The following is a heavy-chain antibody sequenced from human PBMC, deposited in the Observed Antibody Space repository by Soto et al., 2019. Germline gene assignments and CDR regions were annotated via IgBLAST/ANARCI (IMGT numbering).Heavy chain of an antibody. CDR2: IRKDGSQE. Sequence: DVQLTESGGGLVQPGGSLRLSCGASGFSFGSDWMAWVRQAPGKGPEWVANIRKDGSQEHYADSVRGLFSVSRDNAKVSLYLQMISLRLEDTAVYYCTRAANYRDDSAYYDVFDIWGQGTMVTVSS. V-gene: IGHV3-7*05. CDR1: GFSFGSDW. J-gene: IGHJ3*02. D-gene: IGHD3-16*01. CDR3: TRAANYRDDSAYYDVFDI.